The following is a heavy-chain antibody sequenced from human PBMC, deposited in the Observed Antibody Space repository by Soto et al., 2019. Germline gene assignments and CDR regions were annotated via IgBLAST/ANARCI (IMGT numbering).Heavy chain of an antibody. CDR2: INHSGST. V-gene: IGHV4-34*01. CDR3: ARIGATGTTLPHDY. D-gene: IGHD1-7*01. Sequence: SETLSLTCAVYGGSFSGYYWSWIRQPPGKGLEWIGEINHSGSTNYNPSLKSRVTISVDTSKNQFSLKLSSVTAADTAVYYCARIGATGTTLPHDYWGQGTLVTVSS. J-gene: IGHJ4*02. CDR1: GGSFSGYY.